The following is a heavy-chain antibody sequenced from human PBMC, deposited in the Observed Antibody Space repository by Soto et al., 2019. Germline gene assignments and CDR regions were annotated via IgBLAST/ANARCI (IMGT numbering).Heavy chain of an antibody. CDR1: GGSFSGYY. CDR2: INHSGST. CDR3: ARAYYYYYYYMDV. Sequence: SETLSLTCAVYGGSFSGYYWSWIRQPPGKGLEWIGEINHSGSTNYNPSLKSRVTISVDTSKNQFSLKLSSVTAADTAVYYCARAYYYYYYYMDVWGKGTTVTVSS. J-gene: IGHJ6*03. V-gene: IGHV4-34*01.